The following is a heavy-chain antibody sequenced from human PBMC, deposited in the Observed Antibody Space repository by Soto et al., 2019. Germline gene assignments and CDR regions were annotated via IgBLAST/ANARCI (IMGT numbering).Heavy chain of an antibody. J-gene: IGHJ3*01. CDR3: AGVLTGLAATYVAFAV. Sequence: PSETLSLTCTVSGDSVISATYYWSWIRQPPGKGLEWIGYIYYDGGTTYNSSLKSRVTISTDTSRSQLSLQLTSATPADTAVYYCAGVLTGLAATYVAFAVWGEGTMVTVS. CDR2: IYYDGGT. CDR1: GDSVISATYY. V-gene: IGHV4-61*01. D-gene: IGHD6-13*01.